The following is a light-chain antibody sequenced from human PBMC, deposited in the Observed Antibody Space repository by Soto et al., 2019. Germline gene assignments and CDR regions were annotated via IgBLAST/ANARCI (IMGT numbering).Light chain of an antibody. CDR3: QQYMSSVT. Sequence: EIVLTQSPGSLSLSPGQIATLSCRASQSVDTTFFAWYQKKPGQAPRLLIQGASKRATGIPDRFSGSGSGTDFTLIISRLEPEDFAVYYCQQYMSSVTFGQGTKVEIK. V-gene: IGKV3-20*01. CDR2: GAS. CDR1: QSVDTTF. J-gene: IGKJ1*01.